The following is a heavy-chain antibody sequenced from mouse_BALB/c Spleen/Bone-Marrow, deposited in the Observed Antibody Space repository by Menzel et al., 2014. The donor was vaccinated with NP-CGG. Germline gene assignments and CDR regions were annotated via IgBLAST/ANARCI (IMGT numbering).Heavy chain of an antibody. V-gene: IGHV1-39*01. CDR1: GNSFTANN. CDR3: ARSRYDGTYWYFDV. CDR2: IDPYYGGT. Sequence: EVQRVESGPELEKPGASVKISCKASGNSFTANNMNWVKQSNGKSLEWIGNIDPYYGGTSYNQKFKGKATLTVDKSSSTAYMQLKSLTSEDSAVYYCARSRYDGTYWYFDVWGAGTTVTVSS. D-gene: IGHD2-14*01. J-gene: IGHJ1*01.